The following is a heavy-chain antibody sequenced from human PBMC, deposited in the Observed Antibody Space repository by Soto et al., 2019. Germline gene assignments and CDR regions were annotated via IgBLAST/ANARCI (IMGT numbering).Heavy chain of an antibody. D-gene: IGHD6-13*01. CDR2: INPNSGGT. Sequence: SVKVSCKASGYTFTGYYMHWGRQAPGQGLEWMGWINPNSGGTNYAQKFQGWVTMTRDTSISTAYMELSRLRSDDTAVYYCASRIAAAGYAFDIWGQGTMVTVSS. V-gene: IGHV1-2*04. CDR3: ASRIAAAGYAFDI. CDR1: GYTFTGYY. J-gene: IGHJ3*02.